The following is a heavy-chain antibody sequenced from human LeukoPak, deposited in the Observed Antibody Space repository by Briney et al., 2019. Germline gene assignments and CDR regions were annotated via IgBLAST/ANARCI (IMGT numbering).Heavy chain of an antibody. CDR1: GYLFIGQF. CDR3: LRARSGMDV. CDR2: INPNSGDS. Sequence: GASVKVSCKASGYLFIGQFLHWVRQAPGQGPEWMGWINPNSGDSKLAQKFQGRVTMTRDTSITTVYMELSSLRNDDTAVYYCLRARSGMDVWGQGTTVTVSS. V-gene: IGHV1-2*02. J-gene: IGHJ6*02.